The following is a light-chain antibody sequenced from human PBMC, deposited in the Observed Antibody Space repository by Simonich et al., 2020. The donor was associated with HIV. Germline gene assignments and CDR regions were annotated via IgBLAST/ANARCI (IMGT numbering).Light chain of an antibody. V-gene: IGKV3-15*01. CDR2: GAS. CDR3: QQYYETPFT. CDR1: QSVSSN. J-gene: IGKJ3*01. Sequence: EIVLTQSPATLSVSPGERATLSCRASQSVSSNLAWYQQKPGQAPRLLIYGASTRATGIPARFSGSGSGTEFTLTISSLQAEDVAVYYCQQYYETPFTFGPGTKVDIK.